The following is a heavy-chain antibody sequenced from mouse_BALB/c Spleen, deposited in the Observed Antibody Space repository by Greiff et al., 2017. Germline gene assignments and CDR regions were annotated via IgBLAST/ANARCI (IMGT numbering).Heavy chain of an antibody. Sequence: DVKLVESGGGLVKPGGSLKLSCAASGFTFSSYAMSWVRQSPEKRLEWVAEISSGGSYTYYPDTVTGRFTISRDNAKNTLYLEMSSLRSEDTAMYYCARVENEGAMDYWGQGTSVTVSS. CDR2: ISSGGSYT. V-gene: IGHV5-9-4*01. J-gene: IGHJ4*01. CDR3: ARVENEGAMDY. CDR1: GFTFSSYA.